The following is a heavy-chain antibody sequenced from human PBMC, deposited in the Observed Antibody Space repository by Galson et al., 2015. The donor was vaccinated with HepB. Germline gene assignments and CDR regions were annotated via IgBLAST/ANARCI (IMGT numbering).Heavy chain of an antibody. J-gene: IGHJ4*02. CDR1: GYSFTNYW. Sequence: QSGAEVKKPGESLKISCKGSGYSFTNYWIAWVRQMPGKGLEWMAIIYPSDSDTRYSPSFQGQVTVSVDKSINTAYLQWSSLKDSDTAMYYCARHREGGYTYGLDYWGQGTLVTVSS. V-gene: IGHV5-51*01. D-gene: IGHD5-18*01. CDR2: IYPSDSDT. CDR3: ARHREGGYTYGLDY.